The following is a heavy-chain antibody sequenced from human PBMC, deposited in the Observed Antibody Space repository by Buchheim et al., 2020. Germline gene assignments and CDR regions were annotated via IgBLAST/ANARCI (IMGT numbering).Heavy chain of an antibody. CDR3: ARGRASGRWTPYYHYYGMDV. J-gene: IGHJ6*02. CDR2: INHSGTT. V-gene: IGHV4-34*01. D-gene: IGHD4-23*01. Sequence: QVQLVESGGGVVQPGESLRLSCAASGFTFSSYAMRWVRQPPGKGLEWIGEINHSGTTNYNPSLKSPLYISNDTFTNPLPLKLSSVTAANTAMYYCARGRASGRWTPYYHYYGMDVWGQGTT. CDR1: GFTFSSYA.